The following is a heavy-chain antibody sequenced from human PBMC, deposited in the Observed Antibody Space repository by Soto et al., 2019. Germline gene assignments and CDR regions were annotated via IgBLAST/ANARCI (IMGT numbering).Heavy chain of an antibody. CDR3: ARDGVYCSSSTCFGFFDS. CDR1: GGTISSYY. Sequence: PSETLSLTCSVSGGTISSYYWSWIRQPPGKGLEWIGYIYSRGTTSYNPSLKSRATILVDTSKNQFSLRLTSVTATDTAVYYCARDGVYCSSSTCFGFFDSWGQGTLVTVSS. J-gene: IGHJ4*01. V-gene: IGHV4-59*12. D-gene: IGHD2-2*01. CDR2: IYSRGTT.